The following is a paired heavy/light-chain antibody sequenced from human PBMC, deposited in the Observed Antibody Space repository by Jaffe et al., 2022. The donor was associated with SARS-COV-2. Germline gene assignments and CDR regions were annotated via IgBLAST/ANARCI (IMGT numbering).Heavy chain of an antibody. J-gene: IGHJ4*02. CDR2: TRNKANSYTT. Sequence: EVQLVESGGGLVQPGGSLRLSCAASGFTFSEHYMDWVRQAPGKGLEWVGRTRNKANSYTTEYAASVKGRFTISRDDSKNSLYLQMDSLKTEDTAVYYCIRSTRSPYSNYYFEYWGQGTLVTVSS. CDR1: GFTFSEHY. V-gene: IGHV3-72*01. CDR3: IRSTRSPYSNYYFEY. D-gene: IGHD4-4*01.
Light chain of an antibody. CDR2: AAS. CDR1: QGISSS. CDR3: QQYKSYPLT. J-gene: IGKJ4*01. V-gene: IGKV1-16*02. Sequence: DIQMTQSPSSLSASVGDRVTITCRASQGISSSLAWFQQKPGKAPKSLIYAASSLQSGVPSKFSGSGSGTDFTLTISSLQPEDFATYYCQQYKSYPLTFGGGTKVEIK.